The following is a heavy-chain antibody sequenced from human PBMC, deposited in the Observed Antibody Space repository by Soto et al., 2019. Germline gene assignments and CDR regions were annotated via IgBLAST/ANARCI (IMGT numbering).Heavy chain of an antibody. Sequence: PGGSLRLSCAASGFTFSSYAMHWVRQAPGKGLEWVAVISYDGSNKYYADSVKGRFTISRDNSKNTLYLQMNSLRAGDTAVYYCARRRSGSQDRDYYYYGMDVWGQGTTVTVSS. CDR3: ARRRSGSQDRDYYYYGMDV. J-gene: IGHJ6*02. CDR2: ISYDGSNK. CDR1: GFTFSSYA. D-gene: IGHD1-26*01. V-gene: IGHV3-30-3*01.